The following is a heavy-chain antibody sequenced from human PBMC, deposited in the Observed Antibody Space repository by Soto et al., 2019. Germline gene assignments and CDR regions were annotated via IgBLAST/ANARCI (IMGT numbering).Heavy chain of an antibody. CDR3: ARVRGSYVTGAFDY. J-gene: IGHJ4*02. D-gene: IGHD1-26*01. Sequence: QVQLQESGPGLVKPSETLSLTCTVSGGSVSSGSYYWSWIRQPPGKGLEWIGYIYYSGSTNYNPSLKSRVTISVDTSKNQFSLKLSSVTAADTAVYYCARVRGSYVTGAFDYWGQGTLVTVSS. V-gene: IGHV4-61*01. CDR2: IYYSGST. CDR1: GGSVSSGSYY.